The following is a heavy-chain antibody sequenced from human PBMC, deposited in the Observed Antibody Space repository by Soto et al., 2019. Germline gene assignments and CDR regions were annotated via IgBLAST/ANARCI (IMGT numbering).Heavy chain of an antibody. J-gene: IGHJ4*02. V-gene: IGHV1-18*04. Sequence: QVQLVQSGAEVKKPGPSVRGSCKVSGYTFTNFGVSWVRQAPGQGLEWMGWISGYNGNTDYAQKFEGRVTMTTATSTSRGYMELRSLTYDDTAIYYVARGGSYHATVDYWGQGTLVTVSS. CDR3: ARGGSYHATVDY. CDR2: ISGYNGNT. D-gene: IGHD1-26*01. CDR1: GYTFTNFG.